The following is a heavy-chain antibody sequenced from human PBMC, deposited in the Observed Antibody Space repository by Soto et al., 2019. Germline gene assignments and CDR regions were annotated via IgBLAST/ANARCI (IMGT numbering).Heavy chain of an antibody. D-gene: IGHD2-2*01. CDR2: IYYSGST. CDR1: GGSISSSSYY. J-gene: IGHJ5*02. Sequence: QLQLQESGPGLVKPSETLSLTCTVSGGSISSSSYYWGWIRQPPGKGLEWIGSIYYSGSTYYNPSLKSRVTISVDTSKNQFSLKLSSVTAADTAVYYCARGDTIVVVPAAIPWFDPWGQGTLVTVSS. CDR3: ARGDTIVVVPAAIPWFDP. V-gene: IGHV4-39*01.